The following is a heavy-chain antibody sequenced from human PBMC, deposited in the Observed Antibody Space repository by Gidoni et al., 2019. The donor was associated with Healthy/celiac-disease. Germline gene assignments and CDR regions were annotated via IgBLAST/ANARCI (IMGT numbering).Heavy chain of an antibody. D-gene: IGHD6-25*01. V-gene: IGHV4-31*03. CDR1: GGSISSGAYY. Sequence: QVQLQESGPGLVKPSQTLSLTCTVSGGSISSGAYYWSWIRQHPGKGLEWIGDIYYSGSTYYNPSLKNRVTISVDTSNNQFSLRLSSVTAADTAVYYCARGLPFSGSGYWGQGTLVTVSS. CDR3: ARGLPFSGSGY. J-gene: IGHJ4*02. CDR2: IYYSGST.